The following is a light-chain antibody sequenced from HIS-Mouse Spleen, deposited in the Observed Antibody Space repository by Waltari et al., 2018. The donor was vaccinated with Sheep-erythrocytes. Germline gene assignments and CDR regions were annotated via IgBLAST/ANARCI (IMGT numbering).Light chain of an antibody. J-gene: IGLJ1*01. CDR2: DVS. V-gene: IGLV2-11*01. Sequence: QSALTQPRSVPGSPGQSVTISCTGTSSDVGGYNYVSWYQQHPGKAPKLMIYDVSKRPSGVPDRFSGSNSGNTASLTISGLQAEDEADYYCCSYAGSYNHVFATGTKVTVL. CDR1: SSDVGGYNY. CDR3: CSYAGSYNHV.